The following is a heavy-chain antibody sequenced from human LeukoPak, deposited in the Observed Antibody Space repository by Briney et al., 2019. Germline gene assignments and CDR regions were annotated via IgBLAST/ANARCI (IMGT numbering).Heavy chain of an antibody. CDR2: INPNSGGT. D-gene: IGHD5-18*01. CDR1: VYTFTGYY. CDR3: ARDGSGGYSYGSHYYYGMDV. J-gene: IGHJ6*02. V-gene: IGHV1-2*02. Sequence: GASVKVSCKASVYTFTGYYMHWVRQAPGQGLEWMGWINPNSGGTNYAQKFQGRVTMTRDTSISTAYMELSRLRSDDTAVYYCARDGSGGYSYGSHYYYGMDVWGQGTTVTVSS.